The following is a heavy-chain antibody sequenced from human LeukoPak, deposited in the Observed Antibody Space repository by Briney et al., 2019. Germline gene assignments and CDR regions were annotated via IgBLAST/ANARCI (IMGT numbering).Heavy chain of an antibody. CDR3: ARDLSSNWWNDAFDI. CDR2: IYYSGST. D-gene: IGHD6-13*01. Sequence: SETLSLTFTVSGGSISSSSYYWGWIRQPPGKGLEWIGSIYYSGSTYYNPSLKSRVTISVDTSKNQFSLKLSSVTAADTAVYYCARDLSSNWWNDAFDIWGQGTMVTVSS. J-gene: IGHJ3*02. V-gene: IGHV4-39*07. CDR1: GGSISSSSYY.